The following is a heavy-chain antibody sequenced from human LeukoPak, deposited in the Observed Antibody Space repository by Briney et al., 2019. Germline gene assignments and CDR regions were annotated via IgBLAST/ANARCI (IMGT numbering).Heavy chain of an antibody. V-gene: IGHV3-7*01. D-gene: IGHD3-22*01. CDR2: IKQDGSEK. Sequence: GGSLRLSCAASGFTFSSYWMSWVRQAPGKGLEWEANIKQDGSEKYYVDSVKGRFTISRDNAKNSLYLQMNSLRAEDTAVYYCVRDLDYYDSSGYNWFDPWGQGTLVTVSS. CDR3: VRDLDYYDSSGYNWFDP. J-gene: IGHJ5*02. CDR1: GFTFSSYW.